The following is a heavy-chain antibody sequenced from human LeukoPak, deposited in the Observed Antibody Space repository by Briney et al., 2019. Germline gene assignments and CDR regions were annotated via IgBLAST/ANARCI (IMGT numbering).Heavy chain of an antibody. V-gene: IGHV3-21*06. CDR3: ARSTRGKLTTDT. D-gene: IGHD3-3*01. J-gene: IGHJ5*02. Sequence: GGSLRLSCTASGFSFSSVNMNWIRKAPGRGLAWVSSISSRSSFIYYAGSVKGRFTISRDDAKNSLYLQMNSLRAEDTAVYYCARSTRGKLTTDTWGQGTLVTVSS. CDR1: GFSFSSVN. CDR2: ISSRSSFI.